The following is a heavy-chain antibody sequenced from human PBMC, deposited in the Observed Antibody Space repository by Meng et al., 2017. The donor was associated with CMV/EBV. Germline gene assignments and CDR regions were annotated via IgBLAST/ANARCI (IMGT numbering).Heavy chain of an antibody. CDR1: GYTFTGYY. D-gene: IGHD1-14*01. V-gene: IGHV1-2*02. J-gene: IGHJ4*02. Sequence: ASVKVSCKASGYTFTGYYMHWVRQAPGQGLEWMGWINPNSGGTNYAQKFQGRVTMTRDTSISTAYMELSRLRSDDTAVYYCARGITGTTRAKKYYFDYWGQGTLVTVSS. CDR3: ARGITGTTRAKKYYFDY. CDR2: INPNSGGT.